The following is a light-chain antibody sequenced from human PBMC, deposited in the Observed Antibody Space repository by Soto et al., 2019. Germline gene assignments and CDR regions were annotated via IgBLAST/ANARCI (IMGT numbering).Light chain of an antibody. CDR1: SSDVGGYNY. Sequence: QSALTQPASVSGSPGQSITISCTGTSSDVGGYNYVSWYQQHPGKAPKFMIYDVSNRPSGVSNRFSGSKSGNTASLTISGLQDEDEADYSCCSYSTSNTRQIVFGTGTKVTVL. J-gene: IGLJ1*01. CDR3: CSYSTSNTRQIV. CDR2: DVS. V-gene: IGLV2-14*01.